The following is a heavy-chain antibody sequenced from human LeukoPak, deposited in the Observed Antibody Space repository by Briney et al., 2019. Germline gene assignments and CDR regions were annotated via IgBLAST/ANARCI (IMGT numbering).Heavy chain of an antibody. V-gene: IGHV3-23*01. CDR3: AQKVSSSGGPDYYDC. J-gene: IGHJ4*02. Sequence: PGGSLRLSCAASGFTFITSALSWVRQAPGMGLEWVSLISGSGGNTYYADSVKGRFTISRDNSKNTLYLQMDSLRAEDTAIYYCAQKVSSSGGPDYYDCWGQGTLVTVSS. D-gene: IGHD6-19*01. CDR1: GFTFITSA. CDR2: ISGSGGNT.